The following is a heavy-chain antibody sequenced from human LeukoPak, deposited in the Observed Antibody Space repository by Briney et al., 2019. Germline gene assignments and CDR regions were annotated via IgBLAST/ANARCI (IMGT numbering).Heavy chain of an antibody. CDR2: IYSGGST. CDR3: ARAWEGAFDI. V-gene: IGHV3-53*01. J-gene: IGHJ3*02. CDR1: GFTFSSYE. D-gene: IGHD1-26*01. Sequence: GGSLRLSCAASGFTFSSYEMNWVRQAPGKGLEWVSVIYSGGSTYYADSVKGRFTISRDNSKNTLYLQMNSLRAEDTAVYYCARAWEGAFDIWGQGTMVTVSS.